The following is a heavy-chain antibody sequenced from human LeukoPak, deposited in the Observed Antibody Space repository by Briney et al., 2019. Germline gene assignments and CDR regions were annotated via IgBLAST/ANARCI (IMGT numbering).Heavy chain of an antibody. CDR3: AKGCTKYSSSWYEDYFDY. Sequence: GGSLRLSCAASGFTFSSYAMSWVRQAPGKGLERVSAISGSGGSTYYADSVKGRFTISRDNSKNTLYLQMNSLRAEDTAVYYCAKGCTKYSSSWYEDYFDYWGQGTLVTVSS. D-gene: IGHD6-13*01. J-gene: IGHJ4*02. CDR1: GFTFSSYA. CDR2: ISGSGGST. V-gene: IGHV3-23*01.